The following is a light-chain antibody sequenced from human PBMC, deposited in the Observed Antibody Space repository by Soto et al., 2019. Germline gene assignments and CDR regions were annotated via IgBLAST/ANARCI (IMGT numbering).Light chain of an antibody. V-gene: IGKV3-15*01. Sequence: EIVMTQSPATLSVSPGEGATLSCRASQSVSSNLAWYQQKPGQAPRLLIYDASTRATDIPAIFSGSGSETEFTLTISSLQPEDFAIYYCQQYNNWSLTFGPGNKVDI. CDR3: QQYNNWSLT. CDR2: DAS. CDR1: QSVSSN. J-gene: IGKJ3*01.